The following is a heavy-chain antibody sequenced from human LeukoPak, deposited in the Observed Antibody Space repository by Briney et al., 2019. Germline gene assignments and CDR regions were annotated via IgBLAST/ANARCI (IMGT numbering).Heavy chain of an antibody. D-gene: IGHD3-22*01. CDR2: ISGDSKTI. Sequence: GGSLRLSCEASGFTFSNYGMNWVRQAPGKGLEWLSYISGDSKTIYYADSVKGRFTISRDNAKNSLYLQLISLRAEDTAVYYCARDRHSSVDYWGQGTLVTVSS. J-gene: IGHJ4*02. V-gene: IGHV3-48*01. CDR1: GFTFSNYG. CDR3: ARDRHSSVDY.